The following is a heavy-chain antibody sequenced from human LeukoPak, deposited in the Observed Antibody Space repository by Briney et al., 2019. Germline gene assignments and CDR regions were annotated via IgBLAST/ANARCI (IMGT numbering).Heavy chain of an antibody. CDR3: AREATPLFYDFWSGYPATYNWFDP. J-gene: IGHJ5*02. Sequence: GGSLRLSCAASGFTFSSYSMNWVRQAPGKGLEWVSSISSSSSYIYYADSVKGRFTISRDNAKNPLYLQMNSLRAEDTAVYYCAREATPLFYDFWSGYPATYNWFDPWGQGTLVTVSS. D-gene: IGHD3-3*01. CDR1: GFTFSSYS. CDR2: ISSSSSYI. V-gene: IGHV3-21*01.